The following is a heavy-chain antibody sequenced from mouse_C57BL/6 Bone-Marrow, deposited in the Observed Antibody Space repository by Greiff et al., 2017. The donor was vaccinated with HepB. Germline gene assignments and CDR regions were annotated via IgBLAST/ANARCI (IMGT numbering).Heavy chain of an antibody. CDR1: GFNIKNTY. CDR2: IDPANGNT. V-gene: IGHV14-3*01. CDR3: ARDYDVLLWFAY. J-gene: IGHJ3*01. Sequence: EVQGVESVAELVRPGASVKLSCTASGFNIKNTYMHWVKQRPEQGLEWIGRIDPANGNTKYAPKFQGKATITADTSSNTAYLQLSSLTSEDTAIYYCARDYDVLLWFAYWGQGTLVTVSA. D-gene: IGHD2-4*01.